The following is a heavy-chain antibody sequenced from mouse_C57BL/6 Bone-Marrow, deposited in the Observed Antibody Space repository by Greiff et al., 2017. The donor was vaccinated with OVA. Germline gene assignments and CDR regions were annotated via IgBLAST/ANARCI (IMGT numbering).Heavy chain of an antibody. Sequence: QVQLQQPGAELVRPGTSVKLSCKASGYTFTNYWMHWVKQRPGQGLEWIGVIAPSDSYINYNQKFKGRATLTVDTSSSTAYMPLSSLTSEDSAVYYCAHYGSRLYRHYWGQDTSLTVSS. CDR1: GYTFTNYW. D-gene: IGHD1-1*01. J-gene: IGHJ2*02. CDR2: IAPSDSYI. CDR3: AHYGSRLYRHY. V-gene: IGHV1-59*01.